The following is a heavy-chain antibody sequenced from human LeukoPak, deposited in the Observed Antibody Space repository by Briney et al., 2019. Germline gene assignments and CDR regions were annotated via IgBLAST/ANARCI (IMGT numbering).Heavy chain of an antibody. V-gene: IGHV4-39*07. CDR1: GGSISSSSYY. CDR2: IYYSGST. CDR3: ARDCSSTSCMGAFDI. Sequence: PSETLSLTCTVSGGSISSSSYYWGWIRQPPGKGLEWIGSIYYSGSTYYNPSLKSRVTISVDTSKNQFSLKLSSVTAADTAVYYCARDCSSTSCMGAFDIWGQGTMVTVSS. D-gene: IGHD2-2*01. J-gene: IGHJ3*02.